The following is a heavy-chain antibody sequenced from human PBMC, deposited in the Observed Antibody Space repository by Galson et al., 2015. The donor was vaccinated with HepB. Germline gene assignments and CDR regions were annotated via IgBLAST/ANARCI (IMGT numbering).Heavy chain of an antibody. CDR2: INAGNGNT. CDR1: GYTFTSYA. J-gene: IGHJ6*02. D-gene: IGHD3-10*01. Sequence: SVKVSCKASGYTFTSYAMHWVRQAPGQRLEWMGWINAGNGNTKYSQKFQGRVTITADKSTSTAYMELSSLRSEDTAVYYCARDRWGSGSNNTLYYYYGMDVWGQGTTVTVSS. V-gene: IGHV1-3*01. CDR3: ARDRWGSGSNNTLYYYYGMDV.